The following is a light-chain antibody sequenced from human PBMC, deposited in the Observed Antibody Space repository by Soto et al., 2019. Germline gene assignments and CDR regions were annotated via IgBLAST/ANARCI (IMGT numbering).Light chain of an antibody. CDR1: SSDVGTYNY. J-gene: IGLJ2*01. Sequence: QSALTQPPSASGSPGQSVTISCTGTSSDVGTYNYVSWYQQHPGKAPKLMIYEVTKRPSGVPDRFSGSRSGITASLTVSGLQAEDEAHYYCSSYAGSNNFVVFGGGTKLTVL. CDR3: SSYAGSNNFVV. V-gene: IGLV2-8*01. CDR2: EVT.